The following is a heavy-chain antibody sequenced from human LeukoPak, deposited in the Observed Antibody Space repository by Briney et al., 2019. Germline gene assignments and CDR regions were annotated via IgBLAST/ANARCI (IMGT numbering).Heavy chain of an antibody. CDR1: GGSISSSSYY. V-gene: IGHV4-39*01. Sequence: PSETLSLTRTVSGGSISSSSYYWGWIRQPPGKGLEWIGSIYYSGSTYYNPSLKSRVTISVDTSKNQFSLQLDSVTPEDTAVYYCARGGGRFDFWGQGTLVTVSS. J-gene: IGHJ4*02. CDR3: ARGGGRFDF. CDR2: IYYSGST. D-gene: IGHD3-16*01.